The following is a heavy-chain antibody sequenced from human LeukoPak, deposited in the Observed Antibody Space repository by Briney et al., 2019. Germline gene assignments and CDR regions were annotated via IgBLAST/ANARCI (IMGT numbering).Heavy chain of an antibody. CDR1: GFTFSSYA. Sequence: GGSLRLSCAASGFTFSSYAMRWVRQAPGKGLEWVSAISGSGGSTYYADSVKGRFTISRDNSKSTLYLQMNSLRAEHTAVYYCATGGDILTGYYNYYYYYYMDVWGKGTTVTVSS. J-gene: IGHJ6*03. CDR2: ISGSGGST. V-gene: IGHV3-23*01. CDR3: ATGGDILTGYYNYYYYYYMDV. D-gene: IGHD3-9*01.